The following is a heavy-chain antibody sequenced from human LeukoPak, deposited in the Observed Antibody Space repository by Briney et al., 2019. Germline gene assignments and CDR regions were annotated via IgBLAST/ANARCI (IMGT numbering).Heavy chain of an antibody. V-gene: IGHV3-23*01. D-gene: IGHD3-22*01. J-gene: IGHJ4*02. CDR1: GFTFSSYA. CDR2: ISGSGGST. CDR3: AKDRDYDSNLLVDY. Sequence: PGGSLRLSWAAAGFTFSSYAMSWVSQAPGKGLEWVSAISGSGGSTYYADSVKGRFTISRDNSKNTLYLQMNSLRAEDTAVYYCAKDRDYDSNLLVDYWGQGTLVTVSS.